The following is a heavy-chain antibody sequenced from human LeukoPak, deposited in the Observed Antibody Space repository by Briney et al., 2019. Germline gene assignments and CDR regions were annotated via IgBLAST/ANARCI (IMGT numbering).Heavy chain of an antibody. D-gene: IGHD2-21*02. V-gene: IGHV3-30*18. CDR2: ISYDGSNK. CDR3: AKDGTCCGGDCYYNWFDP. CDR1: GFTFSSYG. J-gene: IGHJ5*02. Sequence: GGSLRLSCAASGFTFSSYGMHWVRQAPGKGLEWVAVISYDGSNKYYADSVKGRFTISRDNSKNTLYLQMNSLRAEDTAVYYCAKDGTCCGGDCYYNWFDPWGQGTLVTVSS.